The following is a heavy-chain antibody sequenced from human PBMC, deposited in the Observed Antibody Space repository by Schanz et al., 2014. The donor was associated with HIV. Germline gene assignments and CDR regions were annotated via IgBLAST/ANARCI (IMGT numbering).Heavy chain of an antibody. V-gene: IGHV3-23*04. CDR2: ISGSGGST. CDR3: AKDGSWEAFDAFDI. CDR1: GLIFRTYD. J-gene: IGHJ3*02. Sequence: EVQLVESGGGLVKRGGSLRLSCVVSGLIFRTYDMNWVRRAPGKGLAWVSSISGSGGSTFYADSVKGRFTISRDNSKNTLYLQMNSLRAEDTAVYYCAKDGSWEAFDAFDIWGQGTMVTVSS. D-gene: IGHD1-26*01.